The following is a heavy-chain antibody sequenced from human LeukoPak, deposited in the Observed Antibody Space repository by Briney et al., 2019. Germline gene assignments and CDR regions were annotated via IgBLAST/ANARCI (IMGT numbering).Heavy chain of an antibody. CDR3: AKEGTRWLQFDY. J-gene: IGHJ4*02. Sequence: GGSLRLSCAASGFTVSSNYMSWVRQAPGKGLEWVSVIYSGGSTYYADSVKGRFTISRDNSKNTLYLQMNSLRAEDTAVYYCAKEGTRWLQFDYWGQGTLVTVSS. CDR1: GFTVSSNY. D-gene: IGHD5-24*01. V-gene: IGHV3-53*05. CDR2: IYSGGST.